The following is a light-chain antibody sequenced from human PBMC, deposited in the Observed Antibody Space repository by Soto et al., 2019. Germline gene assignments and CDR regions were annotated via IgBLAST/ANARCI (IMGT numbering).Light chain of an antibody. CDR3: QQYGSSPPLM. Sequence: EIVLTQSPGTLSLSPGERATLSCRSSQSVSRSYLAWYKQKPGQAPRLLIYGASSRATGIPDRFSGSGSGTDCTLTISRLEPDDFALYYCQQYGSSPPLMFGQGTNVEIK. CDR2: GAS. CDR1: QSVSRSY. J-gene: IGKJ1*01. V-gene: IGKV3-20*01.